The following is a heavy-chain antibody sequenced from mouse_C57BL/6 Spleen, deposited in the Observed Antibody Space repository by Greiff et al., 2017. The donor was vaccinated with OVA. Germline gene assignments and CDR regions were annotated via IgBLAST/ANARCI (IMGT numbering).Heavy chain of an antibody. CDR3: ARDYYYFDY. CDR2: ISDGGSYT. J-gene: IGHJ2*01. CDR1: GFTFSSYA. D-gene: IGHD1-1*01. Sequence: EVHLVESGRGLVKPGGSLKLSCAASGFTFSSYAMSWVRQTPEKRLEWVATISDGGSYTYYPDNVKGRFTISRDNAKNNLYLQMSHLKSEDTAMYYCARDYYYFDYWGQGTTLTVSS. V-gene: IGHV5-4*01.